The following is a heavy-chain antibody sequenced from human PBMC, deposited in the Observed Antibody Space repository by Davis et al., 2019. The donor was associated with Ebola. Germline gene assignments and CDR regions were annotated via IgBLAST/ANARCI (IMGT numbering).Heavy chain of an antibody. CDR3: AKLELRGY. D-gene: IGHD1-7*01. CDR1: GSTFSSYG. Sequence: PGGSLRLSCAASGSTFSSYGMHWVRQAPGKGLEWVAVISYDGSNKYYADSVKGRFTISRDNSKNTLYLQMNSLRAEDTAVYYCAKLELRGYWGQGTLVTVSS. J-gene: IGHJ4*02. CDR2: ISYDGSNK. V-gene: IGHV3-30*18.